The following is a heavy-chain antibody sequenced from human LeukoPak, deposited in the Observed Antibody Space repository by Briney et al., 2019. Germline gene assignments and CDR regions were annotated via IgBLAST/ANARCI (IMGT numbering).Heavy chain of an antibody. CDR1: GFTFSSYW. CDR3: VRDVDDYDHHRGDS. CDR2: MSGSGTTI. D-gene: IGHD4-17*01. V-gene: IGHV3-48*04. J-gene: IGHJ4*02. Sequence: GGSLRLSCAASGFTFSSYWMHWVRQAPGKGLEWISYMSGSGTTIYYADSVKGRFTISRDNAKNSLYLQMNSLRAEDTAVYYCVRDVDDYDHHRGDSWGQGTLVTVSS.